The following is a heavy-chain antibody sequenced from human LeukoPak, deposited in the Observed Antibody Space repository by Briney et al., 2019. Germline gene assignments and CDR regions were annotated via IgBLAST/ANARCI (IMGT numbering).Heavy chain of an antibody. CDR1: GGSISSYY. D-gene: IGHD3-22*01. CDR3: ARRSGYYSGDDY. V-gene: IGHV4-59*01. CDR2: IYYSGST. J-gene: IGHJ4*02. Sequence: SETLSLTCTVSGGSISSYYWSWIRQPPGKGLEWIGYIYYSGSTNYNPSLKSRVTISVGTSKNQFSLKLSSVTAADTAVYYCARRSGYYSGDDYWGQGTLVTVSS.